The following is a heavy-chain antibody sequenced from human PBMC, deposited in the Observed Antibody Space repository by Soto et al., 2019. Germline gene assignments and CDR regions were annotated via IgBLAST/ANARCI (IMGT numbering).Heavy chain of an antibody. D-gene: IGHD3-10*01. V-gene: IGHV1-58*02. Sequence: SVKVSCKASGFTFTSSAMQWVRQARGQRLEWIGGIVVGSGKTNYAQKFQERVTITKDMSTNTAYMELSSLRSEDTAVYYCAIYYYGSGSYYIAFDIWGQGTMVTVS. CDR3: AIYYYGSGSYYIAFDI. J-gene: IGHJ3*02. CDR2: IVVGSGKT. CDR1: GFTFTSSA.